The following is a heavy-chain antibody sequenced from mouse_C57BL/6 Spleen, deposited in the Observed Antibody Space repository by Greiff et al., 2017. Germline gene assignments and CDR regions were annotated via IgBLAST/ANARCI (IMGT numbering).Heavy chain of an antibody. CDR3: ARAGITTVVAYYFDY. CDR1: GYTFTDYY. CDR2: INPYNGGT. Sequence: EVHLVESGPVLVKPGASVKMSCKASGYTFTDYYMNWVKQSHGKSLEWIGVINPYNGGTSYNQKFKGKATLTVDKSSSTAYMELNSLTSEDSAVYYCARAGITTVVAYYFDYWGQGTTLTVSS. V-gene: IGHV1-19*01. D-gene: IGHD1-1*01. J-gene: IGHJ2*01.